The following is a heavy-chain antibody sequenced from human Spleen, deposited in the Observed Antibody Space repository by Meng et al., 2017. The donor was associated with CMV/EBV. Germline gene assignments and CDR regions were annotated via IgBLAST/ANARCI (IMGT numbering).Heavy chain of an antibody. CDR3: AKAHDFWSDYSFDH. CDR2: ISTSGGTI. CDR1: GFTFSSYE. J-gene: IGHJ5*02. Sequence: GGSLRLSCAASGFTFSSYEMNWVRQAPGKGLEWVSYISTSGGTIYYADSVKGRFTISRDNAKNALYLQMNSLGPEDTAFYYCAKAHDFWSDYSFDHWGQGTLVTVSS. V-gene: IGHV3-48*03. D-gene: IGHD3-3*01.